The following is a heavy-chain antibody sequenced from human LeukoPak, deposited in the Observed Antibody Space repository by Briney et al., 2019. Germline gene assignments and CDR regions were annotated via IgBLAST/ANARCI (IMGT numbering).Heavy chain of an antibody. Sequence: SETLSLTCTVSGASISSHYWSWIRQPPGKGLEWIGFIHYSGSTNYNPSLKSRVNISVDTSKSQFSLKLSSVTAADTAVYYCARVSGAAAGYSDYWGRGTLVTVSS. J-gene: IGHJ4*02. D-gene: IGHD6-13*01. CDR2: IHYSGST. CDR3: ARVSGAAAGYSDY. CDR1: GASISSHY. V-gene: IGHV4-59*11.